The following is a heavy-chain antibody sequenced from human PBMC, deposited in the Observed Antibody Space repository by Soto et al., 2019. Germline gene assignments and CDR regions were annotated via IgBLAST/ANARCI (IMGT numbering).Heavy chain of an antibody. J-gene: IGHJ5*02. D-gene: IGHD1-1*01. Sequence: SETLSLTCTVSGGSMSNYYCRWIRQPPGKGLEWIGYIYYIASTNYNPSLKPQVTMSVDTSRNQLSLNFTSVTAADTAVYYSARGYRPAWGAPGARVNWFGPWGQGPRVT. CDR3: ARGYRPAWGAPGARVNWFGP. V-gene: IGHV4-59*01. CDR1: GGSMSNYY. CDR2: IYYIAST.